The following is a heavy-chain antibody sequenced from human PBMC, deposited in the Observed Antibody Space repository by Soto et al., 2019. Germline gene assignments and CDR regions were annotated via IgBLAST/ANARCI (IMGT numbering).Heavy chain of an antibody. CDR3: ARVPASHSGNWFDP. D-gene: IGHD1-26*01. Sequence: QVQLQESGPGLVTPSETLSLTCTVSGDSISRYYWSWIRQPPGKGLEWIGYIYYSGSTNYNPSLRSRVTISLDTSKNQFSLRLSSVIAADTAVYYCARVPASHSGNWFDPWGQGTLVTVSS. CDR2: IYYSGST. V-gene: IGHV4-59*01. J-gene: IGHJ5*02. CDR1: GDSISRYY.